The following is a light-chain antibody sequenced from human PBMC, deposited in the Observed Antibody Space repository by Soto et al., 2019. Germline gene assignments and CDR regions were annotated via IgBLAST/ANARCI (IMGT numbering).Light chain of an antibody. CDR2: AAS. Sequence: DIQMTQSPSSLSASVGDRVTITCRASQGISNYLAWFQQKPGKAPQSLIYAASTLKSGVPSRFSGTASWTDFTLTISSLDPEDSATYYCEEYITPPYTFGQGTKVEIK. J-gene: IGKJ2*01. V-gene: IGKV1-16*01. CDR3: EEYITPPYT. CDR1: QGISNY.